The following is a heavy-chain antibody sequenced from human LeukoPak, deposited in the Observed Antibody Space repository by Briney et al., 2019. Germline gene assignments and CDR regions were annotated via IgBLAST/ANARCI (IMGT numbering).Heavy chain of an antibody. V-gene: IGHV3-30*18. CDR2: ISYDGSNE. J-gene: IGHJ4*02. Sequence: GGSLRLSCAASGFTFSSYDMHWVRQAPGKGLEWVALISYDGSNEAFADSVKGRFTISRVNSMNTVYLQMNSLRPEDTAVYYCAKSGYSYGYLDYWGQGTLVTVSS. D-gene: IGHD5-18*01. CDR3: AKSGYSYGYLDY. CDR1: GFTFSSYD.